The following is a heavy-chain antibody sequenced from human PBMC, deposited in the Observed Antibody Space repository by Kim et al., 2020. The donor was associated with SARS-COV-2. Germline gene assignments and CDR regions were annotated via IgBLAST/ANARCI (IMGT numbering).Heavy chain of an antibody. CDR3: AKDVRSSSETPFDY. V-gene: IGHV3-33*06. J-gene: IGHJ4*02. CDR2: IWYDGSNK. D-gene: IGHD6-6*01. Sequence: GGSLRLSCAASGFAFNSYGMHWVRQAPGKGLEWVAVIWYDGSNKYYADSVKGRFTISRENSKNTLYRQMNSLRAEDTAVYDCAKDVRSSSETPFDYWGQGTLVPVSS. CDR1: GFAFNSYG.